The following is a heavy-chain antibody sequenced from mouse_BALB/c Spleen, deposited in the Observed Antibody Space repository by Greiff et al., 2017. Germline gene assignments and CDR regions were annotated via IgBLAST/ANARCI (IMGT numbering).Heavy chain of an antibody. CDR3: AGVDYYGSSSFAY. Sequence: EVKLVESGGGLVQPGGSLKLSCAASGFTFSSYGMSWVRQTPDKRLELVATINSNGGSTYYPDSVKGRFTISRDNAKKTLYLQMSSLKSEDKAMYYFAGVDYYGSSSFAYWGQGTLSLSLQ. D-gene: IGHD1-1*01. CDR2: INSNGGST. V-gene: IGHV5-6-3*01. J-gene: IGHJ3*01. CDR1: GFTFSSYG.